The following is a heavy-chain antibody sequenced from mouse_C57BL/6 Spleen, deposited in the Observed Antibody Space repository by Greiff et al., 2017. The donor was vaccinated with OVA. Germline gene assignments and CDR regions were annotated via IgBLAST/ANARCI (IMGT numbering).Heavy chain of an antibody. Sequence: EVQRVESGEGLVKPGGSLKLSCAASGFTFSSYAMSWVRQTPEKRLEWVAYISSGGDYIYYADTVKGRFTISRDNARNTLYLQMSSLKSEDTAMYYCTREDDYERENAYWGQGTLVTVSA. CDR3: TREDDYERENAY. V-gene: IGHV5-9-1*02. CDR2: ISSGGDYI. J-gene: IGHJ3*01. D-gene: IGHD2-4*01. CDR1: GFTFSSYA.